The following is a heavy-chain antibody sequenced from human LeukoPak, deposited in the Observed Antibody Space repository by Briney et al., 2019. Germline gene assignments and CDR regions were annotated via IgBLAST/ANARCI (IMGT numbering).Heavy chain of an antibody. D-gene: IGHD1-14*01. Sequence: PSETLSLTCAVSGGSISSGGYSWNWIRQPPGKGLEWIGYIYHSGSTYYNPSLKSRVTISVDRSKNQFSLKLSSVTAADTAVYYCARAEVFSPAGMHVWGQGTTVTVSS. CDR1: GGSISSGGYS. CDR3: ARAEVFSPAGMHV. J-gene: IGHJ6*02. CDR2: IYHSGST. V-gene: IGHV4-30-2*01.